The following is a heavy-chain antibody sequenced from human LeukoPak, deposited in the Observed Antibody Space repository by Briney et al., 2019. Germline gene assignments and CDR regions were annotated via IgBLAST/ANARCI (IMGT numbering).Heavy chain of an antibody. J-gene: IGHJ3*02. CDR3: AREGTMNGSGSYYNDAFDI. Sequence: SETLSLTCTVSGGSISSYYWNWIRQPPGKGLEWIGYIYYSGTTNYNPSLKSRVSMSVDTSKNQFSLKLSSVTAADTAVYYCAREGTMNGSGSYYNDAFDIWGQGTMVTVSS. V-gene: IGHV4-59*01. CDR2: IYYSGTT. CDR1: GGSISSYY. D-gene: IGHD3-10*01.